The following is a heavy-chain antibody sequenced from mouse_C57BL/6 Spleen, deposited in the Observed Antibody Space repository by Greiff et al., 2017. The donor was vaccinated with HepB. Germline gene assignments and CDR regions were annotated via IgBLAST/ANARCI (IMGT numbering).Heavy chain of an antibody. J-gene: IGHJ2*01. CDR1: GYAFSSSW. CDR3: ARGGLRRGFFDY. CDR2: TYPGDGDT. V-gene: IGHV1-82*01. Sequence: VKLLESGPELVKPGASVKISCKASGYAFSSSWMNWVKQRPGKGLEWIGRTYPGDGDTNYNGQFKGKATLTADKSSSTAYMQLSSLTSEDSAVYFCARGGLRRGFFDYWGQGTTLTVSS. D-gene: IGHD2-4*01.